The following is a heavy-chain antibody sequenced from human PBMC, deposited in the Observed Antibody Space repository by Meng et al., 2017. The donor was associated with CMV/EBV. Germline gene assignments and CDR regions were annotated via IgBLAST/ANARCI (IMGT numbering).Heavy chain of an antibody. J-gene: IGHJ4*02. CDR1: GYSFSSYD. Sequence: ASVKVSCKASGYSFSSYDINWVRQAAGQGLEWMGYINPNSGNTGYAQKFQGRVSIIRDTSISTAYMELSPLRSDDTAIYYCATTGRRSYFHHWGQGTVVTVSS. CDR2: INPNSGNT. CDR3: ATTGRRSYFHH. V-gene: IGHV1-8*03.